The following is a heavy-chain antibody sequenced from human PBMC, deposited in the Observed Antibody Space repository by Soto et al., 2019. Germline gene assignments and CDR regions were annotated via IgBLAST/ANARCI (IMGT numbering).Heavy chain of an antibody. J-gene: IGHJ4*02. CDR2: INSDGSST. CDR3: ARDSSTYYDFWSGFYNYFDY. Sequence: GGSLRLSCAVSGFTFSSHCMHWVRQAPGKGLVWVSRINSDGSSTNYADSVKGRFTISRDNAKNTLYLQMNSLRADDTAVYYCARDSSTYYDFWSGFYNYFDYWGQGALVTVSS. V-gene: IGHV3-74*01. CDR1: GFTFSSHC. D-gene: IGHD3-3*01.